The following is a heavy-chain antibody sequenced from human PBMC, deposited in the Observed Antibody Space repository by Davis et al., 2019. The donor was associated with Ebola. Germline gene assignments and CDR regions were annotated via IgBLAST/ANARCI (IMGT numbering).Heavy chain of an antibody. CDR1: GFTFDGYA. V-gene: IGHV3-9*01. CDR3: ARDEWLVPEGYGMDV. D-gene: IGHD6-19*01. J-gene: IGHJ6*02. CDR2: ISWNSGNI. Sequence: SCAASGFTFDGYAMHWVRQAPGKGLEWVSGISWNSGNIGYVDSVKGRFIISRDNAKNSLYLQMNSLRPDDTAVYFCARDEWLVPEGYGMDVWGQGTTVTVSS.